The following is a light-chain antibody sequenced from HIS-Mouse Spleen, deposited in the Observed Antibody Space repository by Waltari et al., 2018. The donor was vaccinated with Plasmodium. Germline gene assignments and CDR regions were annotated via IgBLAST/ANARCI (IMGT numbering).Light chain of an antibody. Sequence: SYELTQPPSVSVSPGKTASITCSGGKLGDKYACWYQQTPGQSTVLVIYQDSKRPSGIPGRFSGTNSGNTATLTISGTQAMDEADYYCRAWDSSTVFGGGTKLTVL. CDR3: RAWDSSTV. CDR1: KLGDKY. J-gene: IGLJ2*01. V-gene: IGLV3-1*01. CDR2: QDS.